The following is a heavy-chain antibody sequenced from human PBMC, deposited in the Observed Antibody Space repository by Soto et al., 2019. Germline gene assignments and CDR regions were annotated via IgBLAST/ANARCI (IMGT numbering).Heavy chain of an antibody. CDR2: INGDGGGNGGST. J-gene: IGHJ4*02. CDR1: GFTFSNYA. CDR3: AKRPLTWYLGLDY. D-gene: IGHD3-9*01. V-gene: IGHV3-23*01. Sequence: EVQLLESGGGLVQPGGSLRLSCAASGFTFSNYAMTWVCQAPGKGLEWVSAINGDGGGNGGSTYYADSVKGRFTISRDNSRNTLYLHMNNLRVEDTAVYYCAKRPLTWYLGLDYWGQGALVTVSS.